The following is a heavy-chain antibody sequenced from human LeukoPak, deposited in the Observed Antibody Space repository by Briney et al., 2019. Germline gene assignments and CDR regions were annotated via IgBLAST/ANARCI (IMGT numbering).Heavy chain of an antibody. Sequence: GRSLRLSCAASGFTFSSDAMHCVRQAPGKGLEWVAVISYDGSNKYYADSVKGRFTISRDNSKNTLYLQMNSLRAEDTAVYYCAVVAATADFDSWGQGTLVTVTS. CDR3: AVVAATADFDS. CDR1: GFTFSSDA. D-gene: IGHD2-15*01. J-gene: IGHJ4*02. CDR2: ISYDGSNK. V-gene: IGHV3-30*04.